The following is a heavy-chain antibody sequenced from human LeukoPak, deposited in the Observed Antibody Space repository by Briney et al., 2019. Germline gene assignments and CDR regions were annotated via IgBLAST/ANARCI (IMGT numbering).Heavy chain of an antibody. J-gene: IGHJ4*02. V-gene: IGHV1-18*01. CDR3: AVEYCSGGSCYSY. CDR1: GYTFSTYG. CDR2: ISAYNGDT. Sequence: ASVKVSCKASGYTFSTYGISWVRQAPGQGLEWMGWISAYNGDTNYAQKLQGRVTMTTDTSTSTAYMELRSLRSDDTAVYYCAVEYCSGGSCYSYWGQGTLVTVSS. D-gene: IGHD2-15*01.